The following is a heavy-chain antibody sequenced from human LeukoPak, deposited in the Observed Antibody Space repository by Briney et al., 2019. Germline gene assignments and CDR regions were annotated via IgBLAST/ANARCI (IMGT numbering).Heavy chain of an antibody. V-gene: IGHV1-18*04. CDR3: ARTGPDYYGSGSYPLHYYGMDF. Sequence: GASVKVSCKASGYTFTNYGISWVRQAPGQGLEWMMWVNVCNGKREYAQKFQGRVTLTTDTSTTTAYMALRSLRFDDTAVYYCARTGPDYYGSGSYPLHYYGMDFWGQGTTVTVAS. J-gene: IGHJ6*02. CDR2: VNVCNGKR. D-gene: IGHD3-10*01. CDR1: GYTFTNYG.